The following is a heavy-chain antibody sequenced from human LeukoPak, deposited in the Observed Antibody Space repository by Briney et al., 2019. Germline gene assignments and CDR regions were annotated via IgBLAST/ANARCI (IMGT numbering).Heavy chain of an antibody. CDR3: AKGILTGTSKYYFDY. CDR2: ILPDGSDK. J-gene: IGHJ4*02. V-gene: IGHV3-33*06. Sequence: GGSLRLSCAASGFTFSRNGMHWVRQAPGKGLEWVAVILPDGSDKYYADSVTGRFTISRDNSKNTLYLQMNSLRAEDTAVYYCAKGILTGTSKYYFDYWGQGTLVTVSS. CDR1: GFTFSRNG. D-gene: IGHD3-9*01.